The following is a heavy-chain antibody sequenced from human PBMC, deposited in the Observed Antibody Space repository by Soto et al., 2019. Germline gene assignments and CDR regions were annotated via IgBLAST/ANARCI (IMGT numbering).Heavy chain of an antibody. J-gene: IGHJ4*02. CDR3: ARVDVTGTRHFDY. Sequence: SETLSLTCTVSGGSISSGDYYWSWIRQPPGKGLEWIGYIYYSGSTYYNPSLKSRVTISVDTSKNQFSLKLSSVTAADTAVCYCARVDVTGTRHFDYWGQGTLVTVSS. V-gene: IGHV4-30-4*01. CDR2: IYYSGST. CDR1: GGSISSGDYY. D-gene: IGHD1-20*01.